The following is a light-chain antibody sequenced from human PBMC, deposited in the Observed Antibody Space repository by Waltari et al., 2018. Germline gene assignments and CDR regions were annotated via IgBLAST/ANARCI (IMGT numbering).Light chain of an antibody. CDR1: QTISNW. CDR3: QQYDIYSRT. V-gene: IGKV1-5*03. CDR2: KAS. J-gene: IGKJ1*01. Sequence: DIQMTQSPSTLSASVGDRVTITCRASQTISNWLAWYQQKPGKAPKLLIYKASTLESGVPSRFSGSGSGTEFTLTISSLQPDDFAIYYCQQYDIYSRTFGQGTKVEIK.